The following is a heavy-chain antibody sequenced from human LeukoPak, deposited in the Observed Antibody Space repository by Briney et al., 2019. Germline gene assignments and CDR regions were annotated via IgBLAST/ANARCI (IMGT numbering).Heavy chain of an antibody. CDR1: GGSISSYF. V-gene: IGHV4-59*01. CDR3: ARGGSGGYKYYFDY. Sequence: PSETLSLTCTVSGGSISSYFWSWIRQPPGKGLEWIGYIYYSGSTNYNPSLKSRVSISVDTSKNQFSLKLSSVTAADTAVYYCARGGSGGYKYYFDYGAREPVSTVS. D-gene: IGHD6-25*01. J-gene: IGHJ4*02. CDR2: IYYSGST.